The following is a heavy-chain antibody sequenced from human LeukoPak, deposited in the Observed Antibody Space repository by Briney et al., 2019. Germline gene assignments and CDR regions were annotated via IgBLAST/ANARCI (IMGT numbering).Heavy chain of an antibody. J-gene: IGHJ5*02. V-gene: IGHV4-31*01. Sequence: SETLSLTCTVSGGSISSSGYYWSWIRQHPGKGLEWIGYIYYSGSTYYNPSRKRPVTISVDTSKNQFSLKLSSVTAADTAVYYCARVTVAYYYGSGSLNWFDPWGQGTLVTVSS. CDR1: GGSISSSGYY. CDR3: ARVTVAYYYGSGSLNWFDP. D-gene: IGHD3-10*01. CDR2: IYYSGST.